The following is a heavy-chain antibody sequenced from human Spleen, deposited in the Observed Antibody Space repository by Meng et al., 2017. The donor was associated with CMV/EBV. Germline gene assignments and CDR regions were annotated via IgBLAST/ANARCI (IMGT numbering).Heavy chain of an antibody. CDR1: GASISSSSYY. CDR3: ARVSPLHSGVWSSRVRGLHF. J-gene: IGHJ4*02. CDR2: IYYSGST. V-gene: IGHV4-39*01. Sequence: SETLSLTCTVSGASISSSSYYWAWIRQPPGKGLEWIGGIYYSGSTYYNPSLKSRLTISLDASKNQLSLKLASVTAADTAVYYCARVSPLHSGVWSSRVRGLHFWGQGTLVTVSS. D-gene: IGHD2-15*01.